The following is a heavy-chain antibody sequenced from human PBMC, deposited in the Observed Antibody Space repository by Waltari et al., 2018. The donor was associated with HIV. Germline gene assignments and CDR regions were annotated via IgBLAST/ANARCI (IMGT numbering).Heavy chain of an antibody. D-gene: IGHD5-18*01. V-gene: IGHV4-38-2*02. CDR2: LDHSGSI. Sequence: QMQMQESGPGLVKSSETLSLTCTVSGYSLSSGYYLAWIRQPPGKGLEWLGTLDHSGSIYHNPSPKSRLTISVDTSNNQFSLKLTSVTAADTAVYFCASLDTAVGYDAFDIWGQGTMVTVSS. J-gene: IGHJ3*02. CDR3: ASLDTAVGYDAFDI. CDR1: GYSLSSGYY.